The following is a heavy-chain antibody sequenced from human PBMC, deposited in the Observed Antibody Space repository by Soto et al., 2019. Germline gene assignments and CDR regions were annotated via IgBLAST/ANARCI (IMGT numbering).Heavy chain of an antibody. Sequence: EVQLLESAGGLVQPGGSLRLSCAGSGFSFSTYAINWVRQAPGKGLDWVSAISGSAGSTYYADSVKGRFTISRDNSKNTVYLQMDSLRAEDTAVYYCAKRDNGPSGHWGQGTLVTVSS. CDR1: GFSFSTYA. V-gene: IGHV3-23*01. CDR2: ISGSAGST. CDR3: AKRDNGPSGH. J-gene: IGHJ4*02. D-gene: IGHD1-1*01.